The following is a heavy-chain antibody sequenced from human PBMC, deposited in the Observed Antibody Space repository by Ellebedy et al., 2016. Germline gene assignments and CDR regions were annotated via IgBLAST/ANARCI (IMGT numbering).Heavy chain of an antibody. CDR3: ARGDYGGNSVIIH. CDR1: GGSISSGDYY. V-gene: IGHV4-30-4*01. Sequence: LRLXCTVSGGSISSGDYYWSWIRQPPGKGLEWIGYIYYSGSTYYNPSLKSRVTISVDTSKNQFSLKLSSVTAADTAVYYCARGDYGGNSVIIHWGQGTLVTVSS. J-gene: IGHJ4*02. D-gene: IGHD4-23*01. CDR2: IYYSGST.